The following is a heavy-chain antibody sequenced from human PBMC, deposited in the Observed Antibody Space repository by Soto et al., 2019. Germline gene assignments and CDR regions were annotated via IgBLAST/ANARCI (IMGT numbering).Heavy chain of an antibody. V-gene: IGHV4-59*01. J-gene: IGHJ5*01. CDR3: ARDRYFYDSAGYYRTLDS. CDR2: IFHSGIT. D-gene: IGHD3-22*01. Sequence: PSVTLSLTCPISGGSFNNDYWTWIRPSPGKGLEWIGYIFHSGITDYNPSVKSRVTISIDKSKNLFSLKLTSVTAADTAVYYCARDRYFYDSAGYYRTLDSWGQGILVTVSS. CDR1: GGSFNNDY.